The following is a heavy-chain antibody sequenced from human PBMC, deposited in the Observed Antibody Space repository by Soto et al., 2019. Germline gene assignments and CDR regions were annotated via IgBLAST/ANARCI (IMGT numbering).Heavy chain of an antibody. D-gene: IGHD3-10*01. V-gene: IGHV4-34*01. Sequence: SETLSLTCAVYDGSFSTYYWSWIRQPPGKGLEWIGDINHSGSTTYNPSLKSRVTILVDTSKNQFSLKLTSVTPADTAVYYCARGIIYYGSGSFNWFDPWGQGTLVTVSS. J-gene: IGHJ5*02. CDR3: ARGIIYYGSGSFNWFDP. CDR1: DGSFSTYY. CDR2: INHSGST.